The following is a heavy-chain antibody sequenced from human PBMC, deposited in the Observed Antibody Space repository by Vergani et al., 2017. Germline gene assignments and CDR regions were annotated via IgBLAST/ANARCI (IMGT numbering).Heavy chain of an antibody. CDR3: ARDTVTGSRYFDY. D-gene: IGHD6-19*01. CDR1: GFTFSNYG. V-gene: IGHV3-30*02. CDR2: IRYDGSST. Sequence: QVQLVESGGGVVQPGGSLRLSCGASGFTFSNYGMHWVRQAPGKGLEWVTFIRYDGSSTYYADSVKGRFTISRDNSKNTLFLQMNRLRPEDTAVYYCARDTVTGSRYFDYWGQGTLVTVSS. J-gene: IGHJ4*02.